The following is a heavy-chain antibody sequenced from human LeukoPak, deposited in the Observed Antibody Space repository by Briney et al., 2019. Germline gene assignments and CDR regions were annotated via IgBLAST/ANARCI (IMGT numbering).Heavy chain of an antibody. J-gene: IGHJ5*02. CDR3: VRSGYDYDWFDP. D-gene: IGHD5-12*01. Sequence: GSSVKVSCKASGGTFGSYAISWVRQAPGQGLEWMGRIIAILDTAHYAQKFQGRFTITADKSTTTVYMELSSLRSDDTAVYYCVRSGYDYDWFDPWGQGTLVTVSS. V-gene: IGHV1-69*04. CDR1: GGTFGSYA. CDR2: IIAILDTA.